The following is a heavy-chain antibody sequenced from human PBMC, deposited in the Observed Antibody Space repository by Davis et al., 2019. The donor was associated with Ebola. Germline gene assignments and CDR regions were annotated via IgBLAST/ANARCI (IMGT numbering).Heavy chain of an antibody. CDR1: GFTFTTFG. Sequence: GGSLRLSCAASGFTFTTFGMHWVRRAPGRGLAWVAFIRYDGRGSYYADSVKGRLTISRDSSKSTVFLQMNNLRAEDTAVYFCAKEGYCGGDCYPDYWGQGTLVTVSS. CDR2: IRYDGRGS. V-gene: IGHV3-30*02. J-gene: IGHJ4*02. D-gene: IGHD2-21*02. CDR3: AKEGYCGGDCYPDY.